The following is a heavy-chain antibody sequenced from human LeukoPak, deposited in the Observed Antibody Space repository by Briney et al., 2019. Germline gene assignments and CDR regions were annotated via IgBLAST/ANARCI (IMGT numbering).Heavy chain of an antibody. CDR1: DESFSGYY. CDR3: AREGRGGHNFDY. CDR2: INYSGST. V-gene: IGHV4-34*01. D-gene: IGHD5-24*01. Sequence: SETLSLTCAVSDESFSGYYWNWIRQPPGRGLEWIGEINYSGSTQYHPSLKSRVSMSVDKSKKQVSLKLSSVTGADTAVYYCAREGRGGHNFDYWGQGTLAIVSS. J-gene: IGHJ4*02.